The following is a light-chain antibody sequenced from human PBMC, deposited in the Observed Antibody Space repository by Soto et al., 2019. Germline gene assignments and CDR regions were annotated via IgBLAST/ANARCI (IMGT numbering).Light chain of an antibody. CDR3: QHYNDWRWT. J-gene: IGKJ1*01. CDR2: AAS. CDR1: PSISSK. V-gene: IGKV3-15*01. Sequence: EIVMTQSPATLSVSPGEGATLSCRASPSISSKLAWYQQKPGQAPRLLIYAASTRAPVVPARFSGSGSGTEFTLTISSLQSEDLAVYYCQHYNDWRWTFGQGTKVEIK.